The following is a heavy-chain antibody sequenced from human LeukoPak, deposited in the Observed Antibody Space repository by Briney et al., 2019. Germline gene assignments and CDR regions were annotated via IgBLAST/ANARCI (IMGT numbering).Heavy chain of an antibody. V-gene: IGHV4-39*07. Sequence: PSETLSLTCTVSSGSISTSNYYWGWVRQPPGKGLEWIGTIYYSGSTYYNPSLKSRVTISVDSSKNQFSLRLSSVTAADTAVYYCARESLTWLQSRTSWFDPWGQGTLVTVSS. J-gene: IGHJ5*02. CDR2: IYYSGST. CDR3: ARESLTWLQSRTSWFDP. D-gene: IGHD5-24*01. CDR1: SGSISTSNYY.